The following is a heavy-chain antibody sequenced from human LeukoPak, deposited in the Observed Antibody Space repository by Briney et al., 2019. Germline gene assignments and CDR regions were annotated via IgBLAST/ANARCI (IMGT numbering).Heavy chain of an antibody. J-gene: IGHJ5*02. CDR3: ARTWLPLYYNWFDP. D-gene: IGHD3-22*01. Sequence: ASVKVSCKASGYIFTSSDINWVRQATGQGLEWMGWMNPDSGDTYYAQNFQGRVIMTRDTSINTAYMELSSLRSEDTAVYYCARTWLPLYYNWFDPWGQGTLVTVSS. CDR2: MNPDSGDT. V-gene: IGHV1-8*01. CDR1: GYIFTSSD.